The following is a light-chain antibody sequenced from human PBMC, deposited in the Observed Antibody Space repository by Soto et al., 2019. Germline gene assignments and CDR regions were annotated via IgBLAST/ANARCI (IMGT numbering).Light chain of an antibody. Sequence: AIRMSQSPSSLSASIGDTVTITCRVSQDIGSVLAWYQQKPGTAPKVLISGASDLHGGVPSRFSGSGSRTDFTLTITHLQSEDFATYYCQHYLNYPITFGQGTRLEIK. V-gene: IGKV1-8*01. CDR3: QHYLNYPIT. CDR1: QDIGSV. CDR2: GAS. J-gene: IGKJ5*01.